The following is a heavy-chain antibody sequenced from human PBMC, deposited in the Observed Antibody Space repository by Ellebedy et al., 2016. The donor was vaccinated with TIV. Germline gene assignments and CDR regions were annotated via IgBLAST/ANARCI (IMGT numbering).Heavy chain of an antibody. Sequence: GESLKISCAASGFTFSSYWMSWVRQAPGKGLEWVANIKEDGSEKYYVDSVKGRFTISRDNSKNTLYLQMNSLRAEDTAVYYCARSRIAAAGTTAYFDYWGQGTLVTVSS. CDR1: GFTFSSYW. J-gene: IGHJ4*02. V-gene: IGHV3-7*01. CDR3: ARSRIAAAGTTAYFDY. CDR2: IKEDGSEK. D-gene: IGHD6-13*01.